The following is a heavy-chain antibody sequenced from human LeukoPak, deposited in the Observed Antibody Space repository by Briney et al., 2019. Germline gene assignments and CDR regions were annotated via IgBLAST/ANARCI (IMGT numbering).Heavy chain of an antibody. CDR3: ARGDDMDV. Sequence: GGSLRLSCAASGFTVSSNHMSWVRQAPGKGLEWVSVIYSGGRTYYADSVKGRFTTSRDNSKNTLYLQMNSLRGEDTAVFYCARGDDMDVWGQGTTVTVSS. CDR2: IYSGGRT. J-gene: IGHJ6*02. CDR1: GFTVSSNH. V-gene: IGHV3-66*01.